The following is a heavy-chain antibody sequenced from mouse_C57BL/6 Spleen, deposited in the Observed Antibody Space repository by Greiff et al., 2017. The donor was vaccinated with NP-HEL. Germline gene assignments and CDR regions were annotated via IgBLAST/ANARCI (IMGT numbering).Heavy chain of an antibody. CDR3: ARPHYGSSWYFDV. CDR1: GFTFSDYG. D-gene: IGHD1-1*01. CDR2: ISSGSSTI. V-gene: IGHV5-17*01. Sequence: EVKVVESGGGLVKPGGSLKLSCAASGFTFSDYGMHWVRQAPEKGLEWVAYISSGSSTIYYADTVKGRFTISRDNAKDTLFLQMTSLRSEDTAMYYCARPHYGSSWYFDVWGTGTTVTVSS. J-gene: IGHJ1*03.